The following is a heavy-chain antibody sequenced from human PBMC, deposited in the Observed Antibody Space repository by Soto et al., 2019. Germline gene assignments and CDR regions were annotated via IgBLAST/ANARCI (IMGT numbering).Heavy chain of an antibody. CDR2: IYYSGST. V-gene: IGHV4-39*01. Sequence: PSETLSLTCTVSGGSISSSSYYWGWIRQPPGKGLEWIGSIYYSGSTYYNPSLKSRVTISVDTSKNQFSLKLSSVTAADTAVYYCARQMEDIVVVPAADLGRYYYVDVWGKGTTVTVSS. D-gene: IGHD2-2*01. CDR1: GGSISSSSYY. J-gene: IGHJ6*03. CDR3: ARQMEDIVVVPAADLGRYYYVDV.